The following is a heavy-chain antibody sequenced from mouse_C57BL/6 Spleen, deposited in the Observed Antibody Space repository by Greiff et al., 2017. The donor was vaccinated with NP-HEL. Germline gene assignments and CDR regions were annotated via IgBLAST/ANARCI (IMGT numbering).Heavy chain of an antibody. V-gene: IGHV5-17*01. D-gene: IGHD1-1*01. J-gene: IGHJ2*01. CDR1: GFTFSDYG. Sequence: EVQLQESGGGLVKPGGSLKLSCAASGFTFSDYGMHWVRQAPEKGLEWVAYISSGSSTIYYADTVKGRFTISRDNAKNTLFLQMTSLRSEDTAMYYCARHYYGSSYDYFDYWGQGTTLTVSS. CDR2: ISSGSSTI. CDR3: ARHYYGSSYDYFDY.